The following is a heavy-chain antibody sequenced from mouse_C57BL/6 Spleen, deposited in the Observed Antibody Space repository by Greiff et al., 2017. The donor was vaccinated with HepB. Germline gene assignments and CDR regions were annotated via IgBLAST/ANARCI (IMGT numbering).Heavy chain of an antibody. CDR2: IYPGSGST. J-gene: IGHJ4*01. CDR1: GYTFTSYW. D-gene: IGHD1-1*01. V-gene: IGHV1-55*01. Sequence: VQLQQPGAELVKPGASVKMSCKASGYTFTSYWITWVKQRPGQGLEWIGDIYPGSGSTNYNEKFKSKATLTVDTSSSTAYMQLSSLTSEDSAVYYCARVEKNLLDAMDYWGQGTSVTVSS. CDR3: ARVEKNLLDAMDY.